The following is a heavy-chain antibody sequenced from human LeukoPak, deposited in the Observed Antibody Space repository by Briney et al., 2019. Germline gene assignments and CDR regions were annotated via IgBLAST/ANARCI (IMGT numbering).Heavy chain of an antibody. CDR2: INTNSGGT. D-gene: IGHD1-1*01. CDR3: ARAPGAYTWFDP. CDR1: GYTFTDYY. V-gene: IGHV1-2*02. Sequence: ASVKVSCKASGYTFTDYYIHWVRQAPGQGLEWMGWINTNSGGTNYAQQFQGRVTMARDTSINTAYMALGWLRSDDTAVYYCARAPGAYTWFDPWGQGTLVTVSS. J-gene: IGHJ5*02.